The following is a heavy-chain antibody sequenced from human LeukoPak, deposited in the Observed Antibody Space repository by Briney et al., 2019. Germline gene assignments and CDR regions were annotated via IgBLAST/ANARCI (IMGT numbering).Heavy chain of an antibody. CDR1: GGTFSNYA. CDR3: ARVFGAVAGTGDY. V-gene: IGHV1-69*04. D-gene: IGHD6-19*01. Sequence: SVNVSCKASGGTFSNYAITWVRPTPGQGFEFMGRIVPILDITNYAQKFQGRVTITADKSTSTAYMELSSLRSEDTAVYYCARVFGAVAGTGDYWGQGTLVTVSS. J-gene: IGHJ4*02. CDR2: IVPILDIT.